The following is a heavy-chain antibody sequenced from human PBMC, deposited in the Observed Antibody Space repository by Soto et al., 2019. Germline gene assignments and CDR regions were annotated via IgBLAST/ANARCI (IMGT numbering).Heavy chain of an antibody. D-gene: IGHD4-17*01. CDR1: GNTFTSYA. CDR3: ARRLATVTTRDYYYGMDV. CDR2: INAGNGNT. Sequence: ASVKVSCKASGNTFTSYAMHWVRQAPGQRLEWMGWINAGNGNTKYSQKFQGRVTITRDTSASTAYMELSSLRSKDTAVYYCARRLATVTTRDYYYGMDVWGQGTTVTVSS. V-gene: IGHV1-3*01. J-gene: IGHJ6*02.